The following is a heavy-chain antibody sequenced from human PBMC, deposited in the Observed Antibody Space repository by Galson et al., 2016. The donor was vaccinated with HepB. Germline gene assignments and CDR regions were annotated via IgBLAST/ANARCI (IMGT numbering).Heavy chain of an antibody. V-gene: IGHV5-51*01. CDR1: GYDFSSYW. J-gene: IGHJ4*02. CDR3: ARRPATTGAPCDS. Sequence: QSGAEVKKSGESLKISCKVSGYDFSSYWIGWVRQMPGRGLEWMGIINPRDYDFRYSPAFQGQVRISVDKSISTAYLQWDSLRASDTAIYYCARRPATTGAPCDSWGQGTLVTVSS. D-gene: IGHD1-14*01. CDR2: INPRDYDF.